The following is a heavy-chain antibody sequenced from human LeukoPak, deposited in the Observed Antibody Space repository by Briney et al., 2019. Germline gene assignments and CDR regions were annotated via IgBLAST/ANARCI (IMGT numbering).Heavy chain of an antibody. D-gene: IGHD3-22*01. CDR1: GFTFSSYG. V-gene: IGHV3-30*18. Sequence: GRSLRLSCAVSGFTFSSYGMHWVRQAPGKGLEWVAVISYDGSNKYHADSVKGRFTISRDNSKNTLYLQMNSLRAEDTAVYYCAKDYYDSSGYTYYFDYWGQGTLVTVSS. CDR3: AKDYYDSSGYTYYFDY. CDR2: ISYDGSNK. J-gene: IGHJ4*02.